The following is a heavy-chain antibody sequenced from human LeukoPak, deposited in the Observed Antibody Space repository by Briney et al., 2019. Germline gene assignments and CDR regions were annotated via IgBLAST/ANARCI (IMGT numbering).Heavy chain of an antibody. CDR1: GGSISSYY. CDR3: ARDKGGYSSSWYSGTSGTTWFDP. V-gene: IGHV4-59*12. J-gene: IGHJ5*02. D-gene: IGHD6-13*01. Sequence: PSETLSFTCTVSGGSISSYYWSWIRQPPRKGLEWIGYIYYSGSTNYNPSLKSRVSISVDTSKNQFSLKLSSVTAADTAVYYCARDKGGYSSSWYSGTSGTTWFDPWGQGTLVTVSS. CDR2: IYYSGST.